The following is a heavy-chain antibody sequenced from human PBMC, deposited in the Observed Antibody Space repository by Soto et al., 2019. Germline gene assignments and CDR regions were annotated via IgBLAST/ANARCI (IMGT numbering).Heavy chain of an antibody. CDR1: GGSVSSGSYY. CDR3: ARVYYDILTGYYLVPPPRSHRATDV. Sequence: SETLSLTCTVSGGSVSSGSYYWSWIRQPPGKGLEWIGYIYYSGSTNYNPSLKSRVTISVDTSKNQFSLKLSSVTAADTAVYYCARVYYDILTGYYLVPPPRSHRATDVPGQTPTGTVS. V-gene: IGHV4-61*01. CDR2: IYYSGST. J-gene: IGHJ6*02. D-gene: IGHD3-9*01.